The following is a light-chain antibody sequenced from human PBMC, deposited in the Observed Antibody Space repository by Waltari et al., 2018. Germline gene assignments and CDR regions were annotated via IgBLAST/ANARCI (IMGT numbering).Light chain of an antibody. CDR3: CSFAGTYTWV. CDR2: DVT. Sequence: SALTQPRSVSGSPGQSVTISCTGTTSDVGGYNYVSWYQHHPGKAPKLLIFDVTQRPSGVTDRFSGSKSANTASLTLSGLQAEDEADYYCCSFAGTYTWVFGGGTKVTVL. V-gene: IGLV2-11*01. J-gene: IGLJ3*02. CDR1: TSDVGGYNY.